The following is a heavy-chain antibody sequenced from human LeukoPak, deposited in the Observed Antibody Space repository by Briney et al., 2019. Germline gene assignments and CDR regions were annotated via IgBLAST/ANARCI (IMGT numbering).Heavy chain of an antibody. Sequence: SETLSLTCTVSSGSISTSNYYWGWVRQPPGKALEWIGNIFYTGSTYYSPSLKSRVTISLDTSRNQFSLRLNSVTAADTAVYYCAKEWGNYDILTGYYTNYYYYMDVWGKGTTVTISS. D-gene: IGHD3-9*01. V-gene: IGHV4-39*07. CDR2: IFYTGST. CDR3: AKEWGNYDILTGYYTNYYYYMDV. CDR1: SGSISTSNYY. J-gene: IGHJ6*03.